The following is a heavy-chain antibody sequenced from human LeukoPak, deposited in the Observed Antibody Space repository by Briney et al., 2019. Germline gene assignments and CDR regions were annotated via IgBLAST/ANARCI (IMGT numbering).Heavy chain of an antibody. D-gene: IGHD6-6*01. CDR2: IIPILGIA. V-gene: IGHV1-69*04. J-gene: IGHJ4*02. CDR1: GGTFSSYA. CDR3: AIVEYSSSSVDY. Sequence: ASVKVSCKASGGTFSSYAISWVRQAPGQGLEWMGRIIPILGIANYAQKFQGRVTITADKSTSTAYMELSSLRSEDTAVYYCAIVEYSSSSVDYWGQGTLVTVSS.